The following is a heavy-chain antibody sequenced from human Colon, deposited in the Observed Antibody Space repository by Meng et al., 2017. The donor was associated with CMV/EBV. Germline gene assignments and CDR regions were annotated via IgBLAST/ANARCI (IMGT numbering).Heavy chain of an antibody. CDR3: AKQLTGSAAWVFDP. CDR1: GFNFKSHW. Sequence: GGSLRLSCAVSGFNFKSHWISWARQAPGKGLEWVANINEDGSQKYYADSLKGRFTISRDNAKNSLDLQVISLRAEDTALYYCAKQLTGSAAWVFDPWGQGTVVTVSS. V-gene: IGHV3-7*01. CDR2: INEDGSQK. D-gene: IGHD1-1*01. J-gene: IGHJ5*02.